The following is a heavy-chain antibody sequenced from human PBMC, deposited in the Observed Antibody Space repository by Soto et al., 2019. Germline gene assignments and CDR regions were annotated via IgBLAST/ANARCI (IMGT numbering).Heavy chain of an antibody. V-gene: IGHV1-69*13. CDR3: ARDRIAVAGRYYYYGMDV. CDR1: VGTFSSYA. Sequence: SVKVSCKASVGTFSSYAISWVRQAPGQGLEWMGGIIPIFGTANYAQKFQGRVTITADESTSTAYMELSSLRSEDTAVYYCARDRIAVAGRYYYYGMDVWGQGTTVTVSS. CDR2: IIPIFGTA. J-gene: IGHJ6*02. D-gene: IGHD6-19*01.